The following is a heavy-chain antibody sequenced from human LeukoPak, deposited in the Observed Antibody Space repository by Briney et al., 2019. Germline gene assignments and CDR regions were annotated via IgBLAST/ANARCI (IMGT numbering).Heavy chain of an antibody. J-gene: IGHJ4*02. CDR2: ISWNSGSI. CDR1: GFTFDDYA. Sequence: GGSLRLSCAASGFTFDDYAMHWVRQAPGKGLEWVSGISWNSGSIGHADSVRGRFTISRDNAKNSLYLQMNSLRAEDTALYYCAKGTYYYDSSGYYGPGDYWGQGTLVTVSS. V-gene: IGHV3-9*01. CDR3: AKGTYYYDSSGYYGPGDY. D-gene: IGHD3-22*01.